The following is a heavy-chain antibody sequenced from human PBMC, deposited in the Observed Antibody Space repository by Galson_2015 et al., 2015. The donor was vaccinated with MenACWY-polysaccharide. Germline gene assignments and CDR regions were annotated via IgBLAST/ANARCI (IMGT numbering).Heavy chain of an antibody. CDR3: ARVRGVRQHIAVTTFYFDY. D-gene: IGHD2-15*01. CDR2: LSYTGRT. J-gene: IGHJ4*01. Sequence: ETLSLTCTVSGGSISSYYWSWIRQPPGKGLEWIGHLSYTGRTNYSPSLKSRVTISGDTSKNHFSLTLNSVTAADTAIYYCARVRGVRQHIAVTTFYFDYRGHGTLVTVAS. CDR1: GGSISSYY. V-gene: IGHV4-59*01.